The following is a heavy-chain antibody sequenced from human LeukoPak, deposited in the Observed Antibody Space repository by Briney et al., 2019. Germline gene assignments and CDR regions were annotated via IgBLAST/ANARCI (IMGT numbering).Heavy chain of an antibody. D-gene: IGHD3-10*01. V-gene: IGHV3-21*04. CDR2: ISATGRYI. Sequence: GGSLRLSCAASQFTFSSYNMNWVRQAPGKGLEWVSSISATGRYIYYADSVKGRFTVSRDNSKNSLYLQMNSLRTEDTALYYCAKDMGWFGELLYTERYYYYGMDVWGQGTTVTVSS. CDR1: QFTFSSYN. CDR3: AKDMGWFGELLYTERYYYYGMDV. J-gene: IGHJ6*02.